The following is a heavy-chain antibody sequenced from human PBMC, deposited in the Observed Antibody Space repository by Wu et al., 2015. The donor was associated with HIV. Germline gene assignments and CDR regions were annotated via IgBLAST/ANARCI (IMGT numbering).Heavy chain of an antibody. Sequence: QVQLVQSGAEVKKPGASVKVSCKASGYTFTGYYMHWVRQAPGQGLEWMGWINPNSGGTNYAQKFQGRVTMTRDTSISTAYMELSRLRSDDTAVYYCARGPDTAMVSYYYYYMDVWGKGTTGHRLL. D-gene: IGHD5-18*01. V-gene: IGHV1-2*02. CDR3: ARGPDTAMVSYYYYYMDV. CDR2: INPNSGGT. CDR1: GYTFTGYY. J-gene: IGHJ6*03.